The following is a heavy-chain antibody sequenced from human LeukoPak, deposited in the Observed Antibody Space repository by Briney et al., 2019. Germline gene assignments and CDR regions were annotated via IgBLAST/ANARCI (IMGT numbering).Heavy chain of an antibody. Sequence: PGGSLRLSCAASGFTFSSYAMSWVRQAPGKGLEWVSAISGSGGSTYYADSVKGRLTISRDNSKNTLYLQMNSLRAEDTAVYYCAKVPLGYCSSGTCYLDYWGQGTLVTVSS. V-gene: IGHV3-23*01. CDR2: ISGSGGST. CDR3: AKVPLGYCSSGTCYLDY. CDR1: GFTFSSYA. D-gene: IGHD2-15*01. J-gene: IGHJ4*02.